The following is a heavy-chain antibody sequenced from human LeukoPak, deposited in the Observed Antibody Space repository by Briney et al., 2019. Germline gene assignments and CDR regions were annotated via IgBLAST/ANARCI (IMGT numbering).Heavy chain of an antibody. J-gene: IGHJ4*02. CDR2: ISSDGRNT. D-gene: IGHD6-13*01. V-gene: IGHV3-64*01. CDR1: GFTSSTYA. Sequence: GGSLRLSCAASGFTSSTYAMHWVRQAPGKGLEYVSAISSDGRNTYYANSVKGRFTISRDNSKNTVYLQVNSLRDEDTAVYYCARDLEAANTYYFDYWGQGTMVTVSS. CDR3: ARDLEAANTYYFDY.